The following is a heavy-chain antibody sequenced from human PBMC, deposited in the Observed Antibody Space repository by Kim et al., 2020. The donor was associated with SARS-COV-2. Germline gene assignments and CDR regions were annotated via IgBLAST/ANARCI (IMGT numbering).Heavy chain of an antibody. CDR2: IYYSGST. CDR1: GGSISSYY. V-gene: IGHV4-59*01. Sequence: SETLSLTCTVSGGSISSYYWSWIRQPPGKGLEWIGYIYYSGSTNYNPSLKSRVTISVDTSKNQFSLKLSSVTAADTAVYYCARGYVITICGVVREFDYWG. D-gene: IGHD3-3*01. J-gene: IGHJ4*01. CDR3: ARGYVITICGVVREFDY.